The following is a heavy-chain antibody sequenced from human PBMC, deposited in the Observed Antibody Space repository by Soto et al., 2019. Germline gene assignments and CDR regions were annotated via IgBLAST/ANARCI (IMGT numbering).Heavy chain of an antibody. CDR3: AQDRGWGVVSPSHDY. J-gene: IGHJ4*02. V-gene: IGHV3-23*01. Sequence: EVQLLESGGGMVQPGGSLRLSCAASGFTFRNFVMSCVRQAPGKGLEWVSAIRATGGQTFYADSVKGRFTISRDNSKNMLYLQINSLRDEDTALYFCAQDRGWGVVSPSHDYWGQGTLVTVSS. D-gene: IGHD2-21*01. CDR1: GFTFRNFV. CDR2: IRATGGQT.